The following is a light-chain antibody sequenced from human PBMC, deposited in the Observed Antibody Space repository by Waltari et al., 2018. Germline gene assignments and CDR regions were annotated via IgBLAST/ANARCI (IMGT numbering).Light chain of an antibody. J-gene: IGLJ3*02. CDR3: ISYTTSNTWV. Sequence: QSALTQPASVSGSPGQSITISCTGSSSDVGGYNYVSWYQQHPGKAPKLMTSHVSERPSGLSNRFSGSKSGNTASLTISGLQAEDEADYYCISYTTSNTWVFGGGTKLTVL. CDR1: SSDVGGYNY. CDR2: HVS. V-gene: IGLV2-14*01.